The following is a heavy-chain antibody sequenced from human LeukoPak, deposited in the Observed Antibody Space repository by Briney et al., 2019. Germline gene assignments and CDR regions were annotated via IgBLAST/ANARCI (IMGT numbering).Heavy chain of an antibody. Sequence: PSETLSLTCAVYGGSFSGYYWSWIRQPPGKGLEWIGEINHSGSTNYNPSLKSRVTISVDTSKNQFSLRLSSVTAADTAVYYCAREWIGRTTFDYWGQGTLVTVSS. CDR1: GGSFSGYY. CDR2: INHSGST. J-gene: IGHJ4*02. D-gene: IGHD5-12*01. V-gene: IGHV4-34*01. CDR3: AREWIGRTTFDY.